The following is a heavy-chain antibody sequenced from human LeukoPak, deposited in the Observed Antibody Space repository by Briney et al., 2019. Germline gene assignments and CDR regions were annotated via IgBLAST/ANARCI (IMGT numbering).Heavy chain of an antibody. CDR1: GFTFSDYA. CDR3: ARDPLTDCSGGSCYSEGFDP. V-gene: IGHV3-30-3*01. J-gene: IGHJ5*02. D-gene: IGHD2-15*01. Sequence: GGSLRLSCAASGFTFSDYAMHWVRQAPGKGLEWVAVISYDGNYKYSADSMKGRFTVSRDNSKNMPYLQMNSLRPEDTAVYYCARDPLTDCSGGSCYSEGFDPWGQGTLVTVSS. CDR2: ISYDGNYK.